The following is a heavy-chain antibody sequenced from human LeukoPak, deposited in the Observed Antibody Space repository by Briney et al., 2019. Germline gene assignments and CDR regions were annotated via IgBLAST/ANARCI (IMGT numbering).Heavy chain of an antibody. D-gene: IGHD2/OR15-2a*01. CDR1: GGSISSYY. V-gene: IGHV4-59*01. CDR2: IYYSGSA. J-gene: IGHJ2*01. CDR3: ARFSFSGYWYFDL. Sequence: SETLSLTCTVSGGSISSYYWSWIRQPPGKGLEWIGYIYYSGSAYYNPSLKSRVTISVDTSKNQFSLKLSSVTAADTAVYYCARFSFSGYWYFDLWGRGTLVTVSS.